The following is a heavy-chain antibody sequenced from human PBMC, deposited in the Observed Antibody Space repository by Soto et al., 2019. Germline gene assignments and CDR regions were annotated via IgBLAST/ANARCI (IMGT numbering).Heavy chain of an antibody. D-gene: IGHD2-2*01. CDR1: GGTFSSYA. Sequence: QVQLVQSGAEVKKPGSSVKVSCKASGGTFSSYAISWVRQAPGQGLEWMGGIIPIFGTANYAQKFQGRVTITADESTSTAYMALSSLRSEDTAVYYCARDLNCISTSCYANWFDPWGQGTLVTVSS. V-gene: IGHV1-69*12. CDR3: ARDLNCISTSCYANWFDP. J-gene: IGHJ5*02. CDR2: IIPIFGTA.